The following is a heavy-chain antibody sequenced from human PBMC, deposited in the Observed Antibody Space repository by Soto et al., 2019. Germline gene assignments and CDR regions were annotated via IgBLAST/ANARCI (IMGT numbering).Heavy chain of an antibody. D-gene: IGHD3-10*01. CDR2: IRSKANSYAT. V-gene: IGHV3-73*01. J-gene: IGHJ6*02. Sequence: GGSLRLSCAASGFTFSGSAMHWVRQASGKGLEWVGRIRSKANSYATAYAASVKGRFTISRDDSKNTAYLQMNSLKTEDTAVYYCTRPLVGSPYGSGSSRVEVGMDVWGQGTTVTVSS. CDR1: GFTFSGSA. CDR3: TRPLVGSPYGSGSSRVEVGMDV.